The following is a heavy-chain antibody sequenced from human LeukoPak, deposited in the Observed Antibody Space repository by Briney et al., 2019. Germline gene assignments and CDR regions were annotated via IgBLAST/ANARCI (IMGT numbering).Heavy chain of an antibody. V-gene: IGHV3-23*01. Sequence: GGSLRLSCAASGFTFTTYAMSWVRQAPGKGLEWVSAISGSGGSTYYADSVKGRFTISRDNSKNTLYLQMNSLRAEDTAVYYCAKDRPYRYGDYLFDYWGQGTLVTVSS. J-gene: IGHJ4*02. D-gene: IGHD4-17*01. CDR1: GFTFTTYA. CDR2: ISGSGGST. CDR3: AKDRPYRYGDYLFDY.